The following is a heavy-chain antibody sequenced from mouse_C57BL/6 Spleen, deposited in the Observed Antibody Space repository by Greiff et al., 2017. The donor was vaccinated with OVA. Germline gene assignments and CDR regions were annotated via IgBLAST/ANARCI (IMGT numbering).Heavy chain of an antibody. V-gene: IGHV1-50*01. CDR3: ARRGTTVCDY. CDR2: IVPSVSFT. J-gene: IGHJ2*01. D-gene: IGHD1-1*01. Sequence: VKLQQPGAELVKPGASVKLSCKASGYTFTSYWMQWVKQRPGQGLEWIGEIVPSVSFTNYNQKFKGKATLTVDTSSSTAYMQLSSLTSKDAAVYYCARRGTTVCDYWGQGTTLTVSA. CDR1: GYTFTSYW.